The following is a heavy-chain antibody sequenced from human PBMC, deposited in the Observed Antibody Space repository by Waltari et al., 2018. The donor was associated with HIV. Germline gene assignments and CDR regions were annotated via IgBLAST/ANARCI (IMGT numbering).Heavy chain of an antibody. CDR2: IYYSGST. J-gene: IGHJ3*02. Sequence: QVRLQESGPGLVKPSETLSLPCTVSGGPISTYSWNWIRQPPGKGLEFIGHIYYSGSTNYNPSLKSRVTISLDTSKNQFSLRLTSVTAADTAIYYCARSGDGYNYSGAFDIWGQGTKVAVSS. CDR3: ARSGDGYNYSGAFDI. CDR1: GGPISTYS. D-gene: IGHD1-1*01. V-gene: IGHV4-59*01.